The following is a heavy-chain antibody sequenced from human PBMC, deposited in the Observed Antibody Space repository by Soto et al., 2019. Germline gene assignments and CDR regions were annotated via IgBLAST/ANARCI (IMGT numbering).Heavy chain of an antibody. J-gene: IGHJ4*02. CDR1: GFTFSDYY. CDR3: ARSTQMYSSGWYVSY. Sequence: PGGSLRLSCAASGFTFSDYYMSWIRQAPGKGLEWVSYISSSGSTIYYADSVKGRFTISRDNAKNSLYLQMNSLRAEDTAVYYCARSTQMYSSGWYVSYWGQGTLXTVSS. CDR2: ISSSGSTI. V-gene: IGHV3-11*01. D-gene: IGHD6-19*01.